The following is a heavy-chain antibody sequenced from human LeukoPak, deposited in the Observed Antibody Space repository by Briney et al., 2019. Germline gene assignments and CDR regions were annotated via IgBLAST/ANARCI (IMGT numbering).Heavy chain of an antibody. CDR3: ARDKGGPIDF. V-gene: IGHV3-21*01. D-gene: IGHD1-26*01. CDR2: ISSSSTYI. CDR1: GFSFSSYS. Sequence: AGSLRLSCAASGFSFSSYSMNWVRQAPGKGLEWVSSISSSSTYIYYADSVKGRFTISRDNAKSSLYLQMTSLRAEDTAVYYCARDKGGPIDFWGQGTMVTVSS. J-gene: IGHJ3*01.